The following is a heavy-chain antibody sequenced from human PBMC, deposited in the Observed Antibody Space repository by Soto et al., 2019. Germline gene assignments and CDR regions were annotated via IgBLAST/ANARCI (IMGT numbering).Heavy chain of an antibody. J-gene: IGHJ4*02. CDR1: GGSFSGYY. V-gene: IGHV4-34*01. Sequence: QVQLQQWGAGLLKPSETLSLTCAVYGGSFSGYYWSWIRQPPGKGLEWIGEINHSGSTNYNPSLKSRVXTXVXASKNQFSLKLSSVTAADTAVYYCSRGRRTAVTIDYWGQGTLVTVSS. D-gene: IGHD4-17*01. CDR2: INHSGST. CDR3: SRGRRTAVTIDY.